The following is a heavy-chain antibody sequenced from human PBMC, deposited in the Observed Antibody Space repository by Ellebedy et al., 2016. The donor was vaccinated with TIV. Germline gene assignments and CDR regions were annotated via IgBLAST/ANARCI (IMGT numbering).Heavy chain of an antibody. CDR3: AKPPELWLIHTGLVS. CDR1: GFPFSNYA. D-gene: IGHD6-19*01. Sequence: GESLKISCAASGFPFSNYAMAWVRQAPGKGLEWVSAISQSGGDKYYADSVKGRFTLSRDYSQSTLYLQIDSLRADDTAVYYCAKPPELWLIHTGLVSWGQGTLVTVSS. V-gene: IGHV3-23*01. CDR2: ISQSGGDK. J-gene: IGHJ4*02.